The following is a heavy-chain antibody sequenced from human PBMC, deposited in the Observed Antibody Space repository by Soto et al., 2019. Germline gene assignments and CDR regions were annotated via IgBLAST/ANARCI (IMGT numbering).Heavy chain of an antibody. CDR1: GFTFSTYG. D-gene: IGHD2-15*01. CDR3: ARDLILRYSTSSLVFGY. V-gene: IGHV3-33*01. CDR2: IWYDGSNA. J-gene: IGHJ4*01. Sequence: QVQLVESGGGVVQPGRSLRLSCAASGFTFSTYGMHWVRQAPGKGLEWVALIWYDGSNAYYVDSVKGRFTISRDNSNNMPYLQMSSLRAEVTAVYYCARDLILRYSTSSLVFGYWAHGTLVTVSS.